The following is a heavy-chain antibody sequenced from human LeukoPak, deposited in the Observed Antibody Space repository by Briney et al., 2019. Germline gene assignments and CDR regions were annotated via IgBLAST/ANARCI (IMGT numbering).Heavy chain of an antibody. J-gene: IGHJ4*02. CDR1: GFAFSGYA. V-gene: IGHV3-64*01. CDR3: ARVGTGQQLDY. D-gene: IGHD6-13*01. CDR2: ITNNGVNT. Sequence: PGGSLRLSCAASGFAFSGYAMHRVRQAPGKGLAYVSAITNNGVNTYYTNSVKGRFTISRDNSKNTLYLQMGSLRIEDMAVYYCARVGTGQQLDYWGQGTLVTVSS.